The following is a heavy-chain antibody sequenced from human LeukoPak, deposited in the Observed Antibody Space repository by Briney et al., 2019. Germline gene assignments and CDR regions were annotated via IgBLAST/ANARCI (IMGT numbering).Heavy chain of an antibody. V-gene: IGHV3-23*01. CDR1: GFTFSSYA. D-gene: IGHD3-10*01. CDR2: MSGSGDST. J-gene: IGHJ4*02. Sequence: GGSLRLPCAASGFTFSSYAMTWVRQAPGRGLEWVSVMSGSGDSTYYADSVKGRFTISRDNSKNTLYLQMNRLRAEDTAVYYCAKLSYYYGSGSYYKTPIDYWGQGTLVTVSS. CDR3: AKLSYYYGSGSYYKTPIDY.